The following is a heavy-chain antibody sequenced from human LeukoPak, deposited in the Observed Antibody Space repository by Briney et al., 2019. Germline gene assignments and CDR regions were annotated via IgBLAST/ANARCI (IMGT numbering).Heavy chain of an antibody. J-gene: IGHJ4*02. CDR2: INPNSGGT. CDR1: GYTFSDYD. D-gene: IGHD3-10*01. CDR3: SVWFGEFAH. Sequence: ASVKVSCKASGYTFSDYDIHWVRQAPGQGLEWMGWINPNSGGTNYAQRFQGMVTMTRDTSISTAYMDLGSLKSDDTATYFCSVWFGEFAHWGQGTLVTVS. V-gene: IGHV1-2*02.